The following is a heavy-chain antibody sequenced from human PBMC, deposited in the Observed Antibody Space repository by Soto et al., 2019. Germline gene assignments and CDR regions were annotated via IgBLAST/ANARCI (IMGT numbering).Heavy chain of an antibody. J-gene: IGHJ3*02. V-gene: IGHV3-33*01. CDR3: ARDQPLYGLWFGGKDAFDI. CDR1: GFTFSSYG. CDR2: IWYDGSNK. D-gene: IGHD3-10*01. Sequence: GGSLRLSCAASGFTFSSYGMHWVRQAPGKGLEWVAVIWYDGSNKYYADSVKGRFTISRDNSKNTLYLQMNSLRAEDTAVYYCARDQPLYGLWFGGKDAFDIWGQGTMVTVSS.